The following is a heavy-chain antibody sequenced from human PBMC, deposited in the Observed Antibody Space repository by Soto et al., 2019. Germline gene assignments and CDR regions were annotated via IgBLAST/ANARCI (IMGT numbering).Heavy chain of an antibody. CDR2: IYYSGST. D-gene: IGHD2-21*01. J-gene: IGHJ4*02. Sequence: SETLSLTCTVSGGSISSYYWSWIRQPPGKGLEWIGYIYYSGSTNYNPSLKSRVTISVDTSKNQFSLKLSSVTAEDTALYYCAREKHGDDSYHFDFWGQGTLVTVSS. CDR1: GGSISSYY. CDR3: AREKHGDDSYHFDF. V-gene: IGHV4-59*01.